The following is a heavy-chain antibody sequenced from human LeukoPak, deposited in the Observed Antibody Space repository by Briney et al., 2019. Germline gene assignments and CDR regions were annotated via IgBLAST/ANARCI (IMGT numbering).Heavy chain of an antibody. D-gene: IGHD3-22*01. Sequence: GASVKVSCKASGGTFSSYAISWVRQAPGQGLEWMGGIIPIFGTANYAQKFQGRVTITADESTSTAYMELSSLRSEDTAVYYCARSVWDYYDSSGHAYYYYYMDVWGKGTTVTVSS. V-gene: IGHV1-69*13. CDR1: GGTFSSYA. CDR3: ARSVWDYYDSSGHAYYYYYMDV. J-gene: IGHJ6*03. CDR2: IIPIFGTA.